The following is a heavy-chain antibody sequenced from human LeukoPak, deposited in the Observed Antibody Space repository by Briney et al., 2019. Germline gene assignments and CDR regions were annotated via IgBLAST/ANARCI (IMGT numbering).Heavy chain of an antibody. Sequence: PGGSLRLSCAASGFTFSSYEMNWVRQAPGKGLEWVSYISSSGSTIYYADSVKGRFTISRDNTKNSLYLQMNSLRAEDTAVYYCAREALGYCSGGSCYTGGEGGYMDVWGKGTTVTVSS. CDR2: ISSSGSTI. D-gene: IGHD2-15*01. J-gene: IGHJ6*03. CDR1: GFTFSSYE. CDR3: AREALGYCSGGSCYTGGEGGYMDV. V-gene: IGHV3-48*03.